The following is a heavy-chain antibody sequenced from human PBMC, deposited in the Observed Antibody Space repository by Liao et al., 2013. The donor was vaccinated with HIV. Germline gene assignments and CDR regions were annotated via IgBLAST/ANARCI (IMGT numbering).Heavy chain of an antibody. CDR2: VDKSGST. D-gene: IGHD5-18*01. CDR1: GGSISSYY. Sequence: QVQLQESGPGLVKPSETLSLTCTVSGGSISSYYWSWIRQPAGKALEWIGRVDKSGSTDYNPSFASRVAMSVDTTKNQFSLRLNSVVAADTAIYYCARDRDTPLSWVAFDIWSQGTVVSVSS. CDR3: ARDRDTPLSWVAFDI. V-gene: IGHV4-4*07. J-gene: IGHJ3*02.